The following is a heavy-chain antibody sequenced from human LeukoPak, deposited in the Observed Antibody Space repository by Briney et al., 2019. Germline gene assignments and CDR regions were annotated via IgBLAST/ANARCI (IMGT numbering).Heavy chain of an antibody. CDR2: IYYSGST. CDR1: GGSISSGDYY. Sequence: PSRTLSLTCTVSGGSISSGDYYWSWIRQPPGKGLEWIGYIYYSGSTYYNPSLKSRVTISVDTSKNQFSLKLSSVTAADTAVYYCARYSSGYYYHSTSFDYWGQGTLVTVSS. J-gene: IGHJ4*02. V-gene: IGHV4-30-4*01. CDR3: ARYSSGYYYHSTSFDY. D-gene: IGHD3-22*01.